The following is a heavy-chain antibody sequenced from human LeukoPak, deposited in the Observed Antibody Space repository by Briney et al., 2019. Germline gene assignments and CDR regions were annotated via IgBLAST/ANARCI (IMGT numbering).Heavy chain of an antibody. CDR2: IIAIFGTA. CDR1: GGTFSSYA. J-gene: IGHJ4*02. CDR3: ARGASGYSFGTRFDS. D-gene: IGHD5-18*01. V-gene: IGHV1-69*05. Sequence: AVKVSCKASGGTFSSYATSWVRQAPGQGLEWVGGIIAIFGTANYAQKLQGRVTITTDDSTSTTYMELSSLTSEDTAVYYCARGASGYSFGTRFDSWGQGTLVSVSS.